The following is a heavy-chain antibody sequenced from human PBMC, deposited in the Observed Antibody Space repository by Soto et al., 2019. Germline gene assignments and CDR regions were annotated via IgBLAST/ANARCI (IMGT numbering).Heavy chain of an antibody. D-gene: IGHD3-3*01. J-gene: IGHJ4*02. V-gene: IGHV1-2*04. CDR1: GYTFTGYY. Sequence: QVQLVQSGAEVKKPGASVKVSCKACGYTFTGYYMHWVRQAPGQGLEWMGWINPNSGGTNYAQKFQGWVTMTRDTSISTAYMELSRLRSDDTAVYYCARAHYDFWSGYPYYFDYWGQGTLVTVSS. CDR3: ARAHYDFWSGYPYYFDY. CDR2: INPNSGGT.